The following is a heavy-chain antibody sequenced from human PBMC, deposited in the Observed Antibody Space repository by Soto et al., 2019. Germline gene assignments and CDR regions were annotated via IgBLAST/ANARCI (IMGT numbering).Heavy chain of an antibody. CDR3: ARSKWRLDYYSGMDV. V-gene: IGHV1-2*02. D-gene: IGHD6-19*01. CDR2: INLKTAAT. Sequence: QVQLVQSGAEVKKSGASVKVSCKAPGYTFSAYFIQWLRQAPGQGLEWLAWINLKTAATNYAKKFQDRVTLTSDTSFTTAHLELTRLRPDDTALYYCARSKWRLDYYSGMDVWGQGTAVTVSS. CDR1: GYTFSAYF. J-gene: IGHJ6*02.